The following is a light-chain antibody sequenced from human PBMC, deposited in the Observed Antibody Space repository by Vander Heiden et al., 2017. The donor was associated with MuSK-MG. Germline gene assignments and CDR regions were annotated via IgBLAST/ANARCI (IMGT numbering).Light chain of an antibody. CDR1: QSIGSW. Sequence: DIQMTQSPSALSPYVGDRVTITCRASQSIGSWLAWYQQKPGKAPKLLIYRASSLEGGVPSRFSGSGSGRELTLTISSLQPDDFATYYCQQDDTSPWTFGQGTKVEIK. CDR3: QQDDTSPWT. V-gene: IGKV1-5*03. J-gene: IGKJ1*01. CDR2: RAS.